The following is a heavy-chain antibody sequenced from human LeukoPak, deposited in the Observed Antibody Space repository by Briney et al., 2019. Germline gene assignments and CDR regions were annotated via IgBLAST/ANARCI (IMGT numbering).Heavy chain of an antibody. D-gene: IGHD3-22*01. Sequence: SETLSLTCTVSGGSISSYYWSWIRQPPGKGLEWIGEINHSGSTNYNPSLKSRVTISVDTSKNQFSLKLSSVTAADTAVYYCATDSSGYSSLDYWGQGTLVTVSS. CDR1: GGSISSYY. V-gene: IGHV4-34*01. J-gene: IGHJ4*02. CDR3: ATDSSGYSSLDY. CDR2: INHSGST.